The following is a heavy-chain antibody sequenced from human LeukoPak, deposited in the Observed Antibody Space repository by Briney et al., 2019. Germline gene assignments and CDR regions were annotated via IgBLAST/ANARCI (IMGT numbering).Heavy chain of an antibody. CDR3: ARDLTTPPYNWFDP. J-gene: IGHJ5*02. V-gene: IGHV4-4*07. Sequence: SSETLSLTCTVSGGSISSYYWSWIRQPAGKGLEWIGLISTSGSPKYSPSLKSRVTMSIDTSKNQFSLKLSSATAADTAVYYCARDLTTPPYNWFDPWGQGMLVTVSS. CDR1: GGSISSYY. CDR2: ISTSGSP. D-gene: IGHD4/OR15-4a*01.